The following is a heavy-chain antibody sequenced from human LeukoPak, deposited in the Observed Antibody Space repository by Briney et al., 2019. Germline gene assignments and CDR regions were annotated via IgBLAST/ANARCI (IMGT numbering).Heavy chain of an antibody. V-gene: IGHV1-46*01. CDR2: INPSGGST. Sequence: ASVKVSCKASGYTFTSYYMHWVRQAPGQGLEWMGIINPSGGSTSYAQKFQGRVTMTRDTSTSTVYMELSSLRSEDTAVYYCATLGPSAYHSSGYYLGYWGQGTLVTVSS. CDR1: GYTFTSYY. J-gene: IGHJ4*02. CDR3: ATLGPSAYHSSGYYLGY. D-gene: IGHD3-22*01.